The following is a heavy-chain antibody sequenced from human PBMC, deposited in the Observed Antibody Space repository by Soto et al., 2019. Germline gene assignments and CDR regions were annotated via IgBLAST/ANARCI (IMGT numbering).Heavy chain of an antibody. Sequence: QVQLVQSGAEVKMPGASVKVSCKASGYTFTDYYVHWVRQAPGQGLEWVAWINPKTGSTHYAQKFQGRVTMPRDTSINPSYMEVTSLTSDDTAVYYCARTPESAHHDYWGQGTLVTVSA. D-gene: IGHD6-6*01. V-gene: IGHV1-2*02. CDR2: INPKTGST. CDR1: GYTFTDYY. CDR3: ARTPESAHHDY. J-gene: IGHJ4*02.